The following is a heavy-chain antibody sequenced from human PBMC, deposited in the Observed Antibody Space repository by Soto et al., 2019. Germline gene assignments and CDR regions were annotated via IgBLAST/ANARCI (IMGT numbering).Heavy chain of an antibody. J-gene: IGHJ4*02. CDR2: ISYDGSNK. CDR3: ARDWVWFGAHPIDY. CDR1: GFTFSNYG. V-gene: IGHV3-30*03. Sequence: QVQLVESGGGVVQPGGSLRLSCAASGFTFSNYGMHWVRQAPGKGLEWVAVISYDGSNKYYADFVKGRFTISRDNSKNTLYLQMNSLTTEDTAVYYCARDWVWFGAHPIDYWGQGTLVTVSS. D-gene: IGHD3-10*01.